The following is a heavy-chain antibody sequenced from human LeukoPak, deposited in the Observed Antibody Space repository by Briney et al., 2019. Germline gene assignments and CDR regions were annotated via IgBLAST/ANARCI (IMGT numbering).Heavy chain of an antibody. V-gene: IGHV4-59*01. Sequence: PSETLSLTCTVSGGSISSYYWSWIRQPPGKGLEWIGYIYYSGSTNYNPSLKSRVTISVDTSKNQFSLKLSSVTAADTAVYYCARVTYYYDSSGSKGGTYYYYYYMDVWGKGTTVTISS. CDR3: ARVTYYYDSSGSKGGTYYYYYYMDV. D-gene: IGHD3-22*01. J-gene: IGHJ6*03. CDR2: IYYSGST. CDR1: GGSISSYY.